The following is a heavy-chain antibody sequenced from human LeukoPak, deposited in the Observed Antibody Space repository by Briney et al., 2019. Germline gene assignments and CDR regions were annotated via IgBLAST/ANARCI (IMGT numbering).Heavy chain of an antibody. Sequence: SETLSLTCTVSGGSVTGYYWNWIRQPAGQGLEWLGRVYSSGVGNYNPSLTSRVTMSVDTSKNQFSLKLTSLAAADTAVYYCAREEFLHEIDSSGYFVYWGQGTLVTVSS. V-gene: IGHV4-4*07. CDR1: GGSVTGYY. CDR3: AREEFLHEIDSSGYFVY. D-gene: IGHD3-22*01. CDR2: VYSSGVG. J-gene: IGHJ4*02.